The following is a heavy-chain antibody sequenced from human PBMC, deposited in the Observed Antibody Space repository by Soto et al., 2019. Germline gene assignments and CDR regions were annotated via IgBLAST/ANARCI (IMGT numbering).Heavy chain of an antibody. J-gene: IGHJ4*02. CDR1: CGSISSCGYY. V-gene: IGHV4-31*03. CDR2: IYYSGST. Sequence: SETLSLTCTVSCGSISSCGYYWSWIRQHPGKGLEWIGYIYYSGSTYYNPSLKSRVTISVDTSKNQFSLKLSSVTAADTAVYYCARQVNYDFWSGFDYWGQGTLVTVSS. CDR3: ARQVNYDFWSGFDY. D-gene: IGHD3-3*01.